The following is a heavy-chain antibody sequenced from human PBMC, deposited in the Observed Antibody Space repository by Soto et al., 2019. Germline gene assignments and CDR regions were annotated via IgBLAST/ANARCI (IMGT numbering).Heavy chain of an antibody. CDR3: ARDFSGTTVTTVNTYVTPGLTRSYGYYRIEV. J-gene: IGHJ6*04. D-gene: IGHD4-17*01. V-gene: IGHV1-46*03. CDR2: INPSGGST. Sequence: ASVKVSCKASGYTFTSYYMHLVRQAPGQGLEWMGIINPSGGSTSYAQKIQGRVTMTRDTSTSTVYMELSSLRSEDTAVYYCARDFSGTTVTTVNTYVTPGLTRSYGYYRIEVWGTATTVTVPS. CDR1: GYTFTSYY.